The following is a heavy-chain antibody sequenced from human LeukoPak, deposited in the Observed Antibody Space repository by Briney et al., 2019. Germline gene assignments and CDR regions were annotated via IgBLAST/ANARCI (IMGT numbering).Heavy chain of an antibody. CDR3: GQQLASMRVFDI. J-gene: IGHJ3*02. V-gene: IGHV1-18*01. D-gene: IGHD2/OR15-2a*01. Sequence: ASVKVSCKASGYTFTSYGISWVRQAPGQGLEWMGWISAYNGNTNYAQKLQGRVTMTTDTSTSTAYMELRCLRSDDTAVYYCGQQLASMRVFDIWGQGTMVTVSS. CDR2: ISAYNGNT. CDR1: GYTFTSYG.